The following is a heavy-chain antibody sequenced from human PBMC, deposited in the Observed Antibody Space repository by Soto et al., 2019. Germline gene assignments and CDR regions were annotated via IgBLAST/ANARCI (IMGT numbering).Heavy chain of an antibody. D-gene: IGHD7-27*01. V-gene: IGHV3-33*01. Sequence: QVQQVESGGGVVQPGRSLRLSCAASGFTFSSYGMHWVRQAPGKGLEWVAVIWYDGSNKYYADSVKGRFTISRDNSKNTLYLQMNSLRAEDTAVYYCAREGDWGSIDYGMDVWGQGTTVTVSS. CDR3: AREGDWGSIDYGMDV. CDR2: IWYDGSNK. CDR1: GFTFSSYG. J-gene: IGHJ6*02.